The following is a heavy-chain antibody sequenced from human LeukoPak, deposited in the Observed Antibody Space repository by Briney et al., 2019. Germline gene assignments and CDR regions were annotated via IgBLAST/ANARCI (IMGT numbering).Heavy chain of an antibody. V-gene: IGHV1-8*01. CDR2: MNPNSGNT. CDR3: ARGIYRAGDAFDI. CDR1: GYTFTSYD. D-gene: IGHD1-14*01. Sequence: ASVKVSCKASGYTFTSYDINWVRQATGQGLEWMGWMNPNSGNTGYAQKFQGRVIMTRNTSISTAYMELSSLRSEDTAVYYCARGIYRAGDAFDIWGQGTMVTVSS. J-gene: IGHJ3*02.